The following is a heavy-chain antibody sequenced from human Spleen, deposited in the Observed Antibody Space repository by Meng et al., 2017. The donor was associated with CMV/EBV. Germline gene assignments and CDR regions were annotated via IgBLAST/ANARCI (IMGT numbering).Heavy chain of an antibody. V-gene: IGHV3-9*01. J-gene: IGHJ4*02. Sequence: SLKISCAASGFIFDDYAMHWVRQAPGKGLEWVSGISWNSGSIGYADSVKGRFTISRDNAKNSLYLQMNSLRVEDTALYYCAKGYDSGSMYYFDYWGQGTLVTVSS. D-gene: IGHD1-26*01. CDR3: AKGYDSGSMYYFDY. CDR1: GFIFDDYA. CDR2: ISWNSGSI.